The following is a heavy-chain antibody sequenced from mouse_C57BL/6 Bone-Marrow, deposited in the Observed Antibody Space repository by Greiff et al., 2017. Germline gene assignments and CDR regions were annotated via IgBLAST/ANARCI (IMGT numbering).Heavy chain of an antibody. CDR3: ARGGFGYYGSSYAMDY. CDR1: GYSITSGYY. Sequence: VQLKESGPGLVKPSQSLSLTCSVTGYSITSGYYWNWIRQFPGNKLEWMGYISYDGSNNYNPSLKNRISITRDTSKNQFFLKLNSVTTEDTATYYCARGGFGYYGSSYAMDYWGQGTSVTVSS. J-gene: IGHJ4*01. CDR2: ISYDGSN. D-gene: IGHD1-1*01. V-gene: IGHV3-6*01.